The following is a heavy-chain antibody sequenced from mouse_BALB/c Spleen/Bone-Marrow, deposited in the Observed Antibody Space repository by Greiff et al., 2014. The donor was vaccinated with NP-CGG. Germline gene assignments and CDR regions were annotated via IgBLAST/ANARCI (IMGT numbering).Heavy chain of an antibody. V-gene: IGHV1-14*01. CDR1: GYTFTSYV. J-gene: IGHJ2*01. CDR2: INPYNDGT. CDR3: AGDYDVNFDY. D-gene: IGHD2-4*01. Sequence: VQLKESGPELVKPGASVKMSCKASGYTFTSYVMHWVKQKPGQGLEWIGYINPYNDGTKYNEKFKGKATLTSDKSSSTAYMELSSLTSEDSAVYYCAGDYDVNFDYWGQGTTLTVSS.